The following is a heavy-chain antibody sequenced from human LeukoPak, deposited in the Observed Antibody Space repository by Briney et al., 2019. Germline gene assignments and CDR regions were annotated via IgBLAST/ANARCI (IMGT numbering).Heavy chain of an antibody. V-gene: IGHV4-34*01. Sequence: SETLSLTCAVYGGSFSGYHWTWIRQSPGKGLEWIGDINPSGSTYYNPSLKSRLTISVDTSKNQFSLKLRSVTATDTAVYYCARGRHDITMIVVVMTSVSYYLDVWGKGTTVTVS. CDR3: ARGRHDITMIVVVMTSVSYYLDV. CDR2: INPSGST. CDR1: GGSFSGYH. J-gene: IGHJ6*03. D-gene: IGHD3-22*01.